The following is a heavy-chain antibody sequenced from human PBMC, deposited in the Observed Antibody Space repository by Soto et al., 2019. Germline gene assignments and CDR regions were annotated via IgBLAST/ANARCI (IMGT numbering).Heavy chain of an antibody. CDR2: ISSTTNYI. CDR1: GFTFTRYS. V-gene: IGHV3-21*06. CDR3: ARESEDLTSNFDY. J-gene: IGHJ4*02. Sequence: GGSLRLSCAASGFTFTRYSMNWVRQAPGKGLEWVSSISSTTNYIYYGDSMKGRFIISRDNAKNSLYLEMNSLRAEDTAVYYCARESEDLTSNFDYWGQGTLVTVSS.